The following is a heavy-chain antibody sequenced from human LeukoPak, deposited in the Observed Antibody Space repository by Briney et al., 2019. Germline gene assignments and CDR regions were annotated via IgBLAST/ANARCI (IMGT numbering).Heavy chain of an antibody. J-gene: IGHJ4*02. CDR3: AREGGPYRPLDY. CDR2: VNLQGST. V-gene: IGHV4-4*02. Sequence: SETLSLTCGVSGGSITNTNYWSWVRQPPGKGLEWIGEVNLQGSTNYNPSLMGRVAIAVDTSENHISLQLTSVTAADTAVYYCAREGGPYRPLDYSGQGTLVTVSS. CDR1: GGSITNTNY.